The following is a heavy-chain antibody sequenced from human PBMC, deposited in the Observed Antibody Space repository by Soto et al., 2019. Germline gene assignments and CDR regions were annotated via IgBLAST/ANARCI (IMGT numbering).Heavy chain of an antibody. J-gene: IGHJ4*02. CDR2: IYPSGMP. V-gene: IGHV4-30-2*01. Sequence: PSETLSLTCTVSSDSISNAAYSWSWIRQPPGKGLEWIGYIYPSGMPFYNPSLRSRVTISIDRSNDQFSLNLKSVTAADTAVYYCARERGGYGLFDSWGQGTLVTASS. CDR1: SDSISNAAYS. D-gene: IGHD5-18*01. CDR3: ARERGGYGLFDS.